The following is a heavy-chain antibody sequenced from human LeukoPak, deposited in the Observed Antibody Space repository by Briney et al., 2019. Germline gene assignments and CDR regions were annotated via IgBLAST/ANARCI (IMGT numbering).Heavy chain of an antibody. CDR3: ARGPNYVWGSYRYFDY. D-gene: IGHD3-16*02. V-gene: IGHV4-30-4*01. CDR1: GASISTGDYY. CDR2: IYYSGST. Sequence: SETLSLTCTVSGASISTGDYYWSWIRQSPGKGLEWIGYIYYSGSTSYSPSLKSRVTILVDTSKNQFSLKVTSATAADTAVYYCARGPNYVWGSYRYFDYWGQGTLVTVSS. J-gene: IGHJ4*02.